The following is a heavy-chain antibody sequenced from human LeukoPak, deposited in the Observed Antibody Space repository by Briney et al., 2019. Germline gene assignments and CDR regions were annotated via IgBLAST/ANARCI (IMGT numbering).Heavy chain of an antibody. V-gene: IGHV1-8*01. CDR1: GYTFTSYD. CDR2: MNPNSGNT. Sequence: GASVKVSCTASGYTFTSYDINRVRQATGQGLEWMGWMNPNSGNTGYAQKFQGRVTMTRDTSISTAYMELSRLRSDDTAVYYCASGPSLRCDYWGQGTLVTVSS. CDR3: ASGPSLRCDY. J-gene: IGHJ4*02.